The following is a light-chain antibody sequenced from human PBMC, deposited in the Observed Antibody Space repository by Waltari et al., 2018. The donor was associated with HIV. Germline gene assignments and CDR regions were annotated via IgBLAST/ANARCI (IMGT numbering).Light chain of an antibody. J-gene: IGLJ2*01. Sequence: QAVVTQEPSLTVSPGGTVTLTCASSTGAVTSGHCPYWFQRGPGQAPKTLIYDTTNRHSWTPARFSGSLLGGKAALTLSGAQFEDEADYFCLLSFNGVVVFGGGTTLTVL. CDR1: TGAVTSGHC. V-gene: IGLV7-46*01. CDR3: LLSFNGVVV. CDR2: DTT.